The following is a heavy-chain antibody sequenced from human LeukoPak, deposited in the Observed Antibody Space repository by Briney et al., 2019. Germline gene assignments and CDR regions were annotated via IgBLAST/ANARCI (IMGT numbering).Heavy chain of an antibody. CDR3: ARDSLDRRGYGDSRWYYYYYMDV. CDR1: GGTFSSYA. J-gene: IGHJ6*03. CDR2: IIPILGTA. V-gene: IGHV1-69*13. D-gene: IGHD4-17*01. Sequence: VASVKVSCKASGGTFSSYAISWVRQAPGQGLEWMGGIIPILGTANYAQKFQGRVTITADESTSTAYMELRSLRSEDTAVYYCARDSLDRRGYGDSRWYYYYYMDVWGKGTTVTVSS.